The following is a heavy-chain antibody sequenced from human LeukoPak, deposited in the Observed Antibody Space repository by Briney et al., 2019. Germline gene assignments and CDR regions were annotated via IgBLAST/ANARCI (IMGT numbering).Heavy chain of an antibody. J-gene: IGHJ5*01. CDR1: GFTFYNYA. CDR3: VKEGGSFLTWFDS. Sequence: GGSLRLSCAASGFTFYNYAMSWVRQAPGKGLEWVSSLIDSGDTTYYADSVKGRFTISRDNSKNTLFLQMNSLTAEDTAIYYCVKEGGSFLTWFDSWGQGSLVTVSS. V-gene: IGHV3-23*01. CDR2: LIDSGDTT. D-gene: IGHD2-15*01.